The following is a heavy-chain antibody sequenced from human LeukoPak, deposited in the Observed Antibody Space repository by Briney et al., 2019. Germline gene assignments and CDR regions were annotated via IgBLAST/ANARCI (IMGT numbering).Heavy chain of an antibody. CDR1: GYTLIELS. CDR2: FDPEDGET. J-gene: IGHJ4*02. D-gene: IGHD2-15*01. Sequence: ASVKVSCKVSGYTLIELSMHWVRQAPGKGLEWMGGFDPEDGETIYAQKFQGRVTMTEDTSTDTAYMELSSLRSEDTVVYYCATAYCSGGSCPFDYWGQGTLVTVSS. CDR3: ATAYCSGGSCPFDY. V-gene: IGHV1-24*01.